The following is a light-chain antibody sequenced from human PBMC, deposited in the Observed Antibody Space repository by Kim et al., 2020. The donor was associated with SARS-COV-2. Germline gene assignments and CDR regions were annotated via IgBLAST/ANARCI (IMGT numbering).Light chain of an antibody. V-gene: IGKV3-15*01. Sequence: EIVMTQFPATLSVSLGERATLSCRASQSVSDNLAWYQQKPGQAPRLLIYGASTRATGIPARFSGSGSGTEFTLTISSLQSEDSAVYYCQQYDAWPPWTFGQGTQVDIK. CDR2: GAS. J-gene: IGKJ1*01. CDR1: QSVSDN. CDR3: QQYDAWPPWT.